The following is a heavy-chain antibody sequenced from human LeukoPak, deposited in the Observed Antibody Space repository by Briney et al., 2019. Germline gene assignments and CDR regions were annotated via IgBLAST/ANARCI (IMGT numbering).Heavy chain of an antibody. J-gene: IGHJ4*02. CDR2: IYYSGST. D-gene: IGHD2-21*02. CDR3: ARAPVRGVYCGGDCYFDS. V-gene: IGHV4-59*12. Sequence: PSETLSLTCTVSGGSISSYYWSWIRQPPGKGLEWIGYIYYSGSTNYNPSLKSRVTISVDTSKNQFSLKLTSVTAADTAVYYCARAPVRGVYCGGDCYFDSWGQGTLVTVSS. CDR1: GGSISSYY.